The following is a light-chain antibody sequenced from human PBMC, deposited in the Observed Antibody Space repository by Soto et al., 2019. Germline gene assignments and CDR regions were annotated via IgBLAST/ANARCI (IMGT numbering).Light chain of an antibody. Sequence: QSVLTPPPSLSGHPGQSVTISCTGTSSDVSDYYRFSGYQQLSDSAPKLLIYDVNKRPSGVPDRFSGSKSGNTASLTVSGLQAEDEADFYCSSYAGNTNFLFGGGTKVTAL. CDR3: SSYAGNTNFL. CDR1: SSDVSDYYR. J-gene: IGLJ3*02. V-gene: IGLV2-8*01. CDR2: DVN.